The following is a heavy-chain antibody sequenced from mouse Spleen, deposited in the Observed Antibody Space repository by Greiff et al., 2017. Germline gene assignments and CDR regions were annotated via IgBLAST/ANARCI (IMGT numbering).Heavy chain of an antibody. D-gene: IGHD1-1*01. CDR1: GYTFTDYY. J-gene: IGHJ3*01. CDR2: INPNNGGT. CDR3: ARRDLYYYGSSPWFAY. Sequence: VQLQQSGPELVKPGASVKISCKASGYTFTDYYMNWVKQSHGKSLEWIGDINPNNGGTSYNQKFKGKATLTVDKSSSTAYMELRSLTSEDSAVYYCARRDLYYYGSSPWFAYWGQGTLVTVSA. V-gene: IGHV1-26*01.